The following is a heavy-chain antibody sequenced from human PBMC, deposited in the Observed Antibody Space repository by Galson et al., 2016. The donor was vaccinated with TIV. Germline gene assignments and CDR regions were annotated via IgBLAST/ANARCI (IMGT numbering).Heavy chain of an antibody. CDR1: GGIFIGYG. D-gene: IGHD1-26*01. J-gene: IGHJ6*02. V-gene: IGHV1-69*04. Sequence: SVKVSCKASGGIFIGYGISWVRQAPGQGLEWMGRIIPLFGIVSYAQRFQGRVAIIADKSTGTTYMELSSLRPEDTALYYCAKGAKDHVYHGMDVWGQGTTVSVSS. CDR2: IIPLFGIV. CDR3: AKGAKDHVYHGMDV.